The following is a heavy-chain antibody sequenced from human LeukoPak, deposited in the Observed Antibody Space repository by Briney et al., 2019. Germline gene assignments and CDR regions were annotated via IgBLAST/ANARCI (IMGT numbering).Heavy chain of an antibody. CDR1: GFTFSSYA. CDR2: IYSGGST. V-gene: IGHV3-66*01. Sequence: GGSLRLSCAASGFTFSSYAMSWVRQAPGKGLEWVSVIYSGGSTYYADSVKGRFTISRDNSKNTLYLQMNSLRAEDTAVYYCAREYSSSWYINYYYGMDVWGQGTTVTVSS. J-gene: IGHJ6*02. CDR3: AREYSSSWYINYYYGMDV. D-gene: IGHD6-13*01.